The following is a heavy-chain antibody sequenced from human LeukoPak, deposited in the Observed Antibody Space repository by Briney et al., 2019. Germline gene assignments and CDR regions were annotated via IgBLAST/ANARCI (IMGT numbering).Heavy chain of an antibody. Sequence: GGSLRLSCAVSGFTFSSYSMNWVRQAPGKGLEWVSVIYSGGSTYYADSVKGRFTISRDNSKNTLYLQMNSLRADDTAVYYCVCRIGGAPQWGQGTLVTVSS. J-gene: IGHJ4*02. D-gene: IGHD1-26*01. CDR3: VCRIGGAPQ. V-gene: IGHV3-53*01. CDR1: GFTFSSYS. CDR2: IYSGGST.